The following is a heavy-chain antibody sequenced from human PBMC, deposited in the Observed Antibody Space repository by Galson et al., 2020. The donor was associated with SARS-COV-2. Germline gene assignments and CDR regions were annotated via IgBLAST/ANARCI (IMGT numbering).Heavy chain of an antibody. J-gene: IGHJ3*02. Sequence: ASVKVSCKASGYNFISYGISWVRQAPGQGLEWLGWINTHSGNTKYAQRLQGRVSMTTETSTSTAYMELGRLRSDDTAVYYCARARWGDSSGYYYVLTPFDIWGQGTMVTVSS. D-gene: IGHD3-22*01. CDR2: INTHSGNT. CDR3: ARARWGDSSGYYYVLTPFDI. CDR1: GYNFISYG. V-gene: IGHV1-18*01.